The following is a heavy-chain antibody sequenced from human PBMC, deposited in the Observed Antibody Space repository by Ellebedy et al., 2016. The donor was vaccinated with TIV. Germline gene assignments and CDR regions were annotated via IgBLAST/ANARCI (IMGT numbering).Heavy chain of an antibody. V-gene: IGHV3-15*01. CDR2: IKSKTDGGTT. CDR1: GFTFSNAW. D-gene: IGHD2-15*01. Sequence: GGSLRLXXAASGFTFSNAWMSWVRQAPGKGLEWVGRIKSKTDGGTTDYAAPVKGRFTISRDDSKNTLYLQMNSLKTEDTAVYYCTTVIVVVVAASHFDYWGQGTLVTVSS. CDR3: TTVIVVVVAASHFDY. J-gene: IGHJ4*02.